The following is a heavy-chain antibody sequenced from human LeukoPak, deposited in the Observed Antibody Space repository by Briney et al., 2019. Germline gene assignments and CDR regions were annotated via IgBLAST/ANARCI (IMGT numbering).Heavy chain of an antibody. CDR1: GGSFSGYY. D-gene: IGHD6-6*01. Sequence: PSETLSLICAVYGGSFSGYYWSWIRQPPGKGLEWTGEINHSGSTNYNPSLKSRVTISVDTAKNQFSLKLSSGTAADTAVYYCAGSSSSGPDYWGQGTLVTVPS. V-gene: IGHV4-34*01. J-gene: IGHJ4*02. CDR3: AGSSSSGPDY. CDR2: INHSGST.